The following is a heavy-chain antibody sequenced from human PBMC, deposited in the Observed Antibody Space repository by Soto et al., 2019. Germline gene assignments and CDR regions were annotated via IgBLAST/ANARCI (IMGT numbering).Heavy chain of an antibody. V-gene: IGHV1-46*01. CDR1: GYTFINYY. Sequence: ASVKVSCKASGYTFINYYIHWVRQAPGQGLEWMGIINPSGGSTSYAQRFRGRVTMTRDTSTSTVYMDLSGLRSEDTAVYYCAREDLISMRDYYFTYWGQGSMVTVSS. J-gene: IGHJ4*02. D-gene: IGHD3-22*01. CDR3: AREDLISMRDYYFTY. CDR2: INPSGGST.